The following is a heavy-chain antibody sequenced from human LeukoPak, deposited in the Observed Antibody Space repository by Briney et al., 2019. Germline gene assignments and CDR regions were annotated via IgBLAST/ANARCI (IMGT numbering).Heavy chain of an antibody. CDR3: ASPSVTEKNYRYSSGWYPSH. CDR1: GYSISSGYY. CDR2: IYHSGST. J-gene: IGHJ4*02. V-gene: IGHV4-38-2*01. D-gene: IGHD6-19*01. Sequence: PSETMSLTCAVSGYSISSGYYWGWIRQPPGKGLEWIGRIYHSGSTYYNPSLKSRVTISVDTSKNQFSLKLSSVTAADTAVYYCASPSVTEKNYRYSSGWYPSHWGQGTLVTVSS.